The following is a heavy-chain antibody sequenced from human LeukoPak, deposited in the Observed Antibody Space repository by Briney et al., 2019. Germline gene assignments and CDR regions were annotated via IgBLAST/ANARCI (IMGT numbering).Heavy chain of an antibody. Sequence: SETLSLTCAVSGYSISSGYYWGWIRQPPGKGLEWIGRIYHSGSTCYNPSLKSRVTMSVDTSKNQFSLKLNSVTAADTAVYYCASCPSGSYYPRWGQGTLVTVSS. V-gene: IGHV4-38-2*01. CDR1: GYSISSGYY. CDR3: ASCPSGSYYPR. CDR2: IYHSGST. D-gene: IGHD3-10*01. J-gene: IGHJ4*02.